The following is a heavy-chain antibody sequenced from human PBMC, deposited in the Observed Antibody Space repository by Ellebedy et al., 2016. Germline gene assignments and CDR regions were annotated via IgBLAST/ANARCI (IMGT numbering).Heavy chain of an antibody. CDR3: ARSKRHSGWPLNFDY. V-gene: IGHV4-59*01. CDR2: IYYSGST. D-gene: IGHD6-19*01. Sequence: SETLSLTCTVSGGSISSYYWSWIRQPPGKGLEWIGYIYYSGSTNYNPSLKSRVTISVDTSKNQFSLKLSSVTAADTAVYYCARSKRHSGWPLNFDYWGQGTLVTVSS. CDR1: GGSISSYY. J-gene: IGHJ4*02.